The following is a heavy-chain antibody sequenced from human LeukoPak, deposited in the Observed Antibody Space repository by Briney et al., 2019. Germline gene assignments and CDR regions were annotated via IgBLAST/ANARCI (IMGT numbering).Heavy chain of an antibody. CDR2: IYHSGST. CDR1: GGSISSYY. D-gene: IGHD6-13*01. J-gene: IGHJ4*02. Sequence: TSETLSLTCTVSGGSISSYYWSWIRQPPGKGLEWIGHIYHSGSTYYNPSLKSRVTISVDRSKNQFSLKLSSVTAADTAVYYCARCRIAAAIGYFDYWGQGTLVTVSS. CDR3: ARCRIAAAIGYFDY. V-gene: IGHV4-59*12.